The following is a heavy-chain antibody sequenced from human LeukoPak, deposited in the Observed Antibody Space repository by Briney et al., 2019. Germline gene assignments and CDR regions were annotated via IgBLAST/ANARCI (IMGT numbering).Heavy chain of an antibody. J-gene: IGHJ4*02. CDR3: ARSKGQLLPTIFQRPVYLGEFDY. D-gene: IGHD2-2*01. CDR2: IYYSGST. Sequence: SETLSLTCTVSGGSISSSSYYWGWIRQPPGKGLEWIGSIYYSGSTYYNPSLKSRVTISVDTSKNQFSLKLSSVTAADTAVYYCARSKGQLLPTIFQRPVYLGEFDYWGQGTLVTVSS. V-gene: IGHV4-39*01. CDR1: GGSISSSSYY.